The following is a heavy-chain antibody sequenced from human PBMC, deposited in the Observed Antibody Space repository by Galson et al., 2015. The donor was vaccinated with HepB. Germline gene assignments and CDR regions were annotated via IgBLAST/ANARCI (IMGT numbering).Heavy chain of an antibody. CDR2: IYSGGST. J-gene: IGHJ6*02. CDR3: ARESNYGSGSYYTLSYYYYGMDV. V-gene: IGHV3-53*01. CDR1: GFTVSSNY. Sequence: SLRLSCAASGFTVSSNYMSWVRQAPGKGLEWVSVIYSGGSTYYADSVKGRFTTSRDNSKNTLYLQVNSLRAEDTAVYYCARESNYGSGSYYTLSYYYYGMDVWGQGTTVTVSS. D-gene: IGHD3-10*01.